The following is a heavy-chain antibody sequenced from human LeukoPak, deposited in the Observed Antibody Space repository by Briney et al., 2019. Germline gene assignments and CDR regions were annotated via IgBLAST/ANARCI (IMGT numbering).Heavy chain of an antibody. V-gene: IGHV3-33*01. Sequence: GGSLRLSCAASGFTFSMYGMHWVRQAPGKGPEWVAMMWYDGTNEKYADSVKGRFTISRDHSENRLYLQMKNLRPDDTGIYYCARDRGGNAPHDYRGQGTLVIVSS. CDR2: MWYDGTNE. J-gene: IGHJ4*02. CDR3: ARDRGGNAPHDY. CDR1: GFTFSMYG. D-gene: IGHD1-1*01.